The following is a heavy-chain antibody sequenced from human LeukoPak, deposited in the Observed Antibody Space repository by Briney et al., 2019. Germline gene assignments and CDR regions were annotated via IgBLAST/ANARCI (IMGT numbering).Heavy chain of an antibody. D-gene: IGHD5-12*01. CDR1: GXSISSNSYY. Sequence: SETLSLTCTVSGXSISSNSYYWGWIRQPPEKGLEWIGSIYYSGSTYYNPSLKSRVTISVDTSKNQFSLKLSSVTAADTAVYYCASFRVDSGYDPRFDYWGQGTLVTVSS. J-gene: IGHJ4*02. CDR3: ASFRVDSGYDPRFDY. V-gene: IGHV4-39*01. CDR2: IYYSGST.